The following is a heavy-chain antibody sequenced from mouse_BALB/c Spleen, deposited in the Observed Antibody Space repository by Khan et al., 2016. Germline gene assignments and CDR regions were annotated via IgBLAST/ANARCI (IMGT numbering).Heavy chain of an antibody. CDR3: ARMRYGNY. J-gene: IGHJ2*01. CDR1: GYTFTNYG. Sequence: QIQLVQSGPELKKPGETVKISCKASGYTFTNYGMNWVKQAPGKGLKWMGWINTYTGEPTYADDFKGRFAFSLETSASTAYLQINNLKNEDMATYVCARMRYGNYWGQGTTLTVSS. D-gene: IGHD2-10*02. V-gene: IGHV9-1*02. CDR2: INTYTGEP.